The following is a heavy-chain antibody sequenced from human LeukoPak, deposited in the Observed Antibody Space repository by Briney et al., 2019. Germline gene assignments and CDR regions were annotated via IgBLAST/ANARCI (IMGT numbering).Heavy chain of an antibody. CDR1: GGSISSYY. CDR2: IYYSGST. Sequence: SETLSLTCTGSGGSISSYYWSWIRQPPGKGLEWIGYIYYSGSTNYNPSLKSRVTISVDTSKNQFSLKLSSVTAADTAVYYCARGGPRYGSGSYYWGQGTLVTVSS. D-gene: IGHD3-10*01. V-gene: IGHV4-59*01. CDR3: ARGGPRYGSGSYY. J-gene: IGHJ4*02.